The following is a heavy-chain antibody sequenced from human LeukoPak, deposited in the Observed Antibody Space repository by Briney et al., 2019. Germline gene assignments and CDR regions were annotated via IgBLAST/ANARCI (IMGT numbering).Heavy chain of an antibody. Sequence: GGSLRLSCVVSGFNFGSYEMSWVRQAPGKGLEWLSYIGGSGSPTYYADSVKGRLPVSRDNAKNSLSLQLNSLRAEATAVYYCAREIVTTPDAFDIWGQGTVVTVSS. J-gene: IGHJ3*02. CDR1: GFNFGSYE. CDR2: IGGSGSPT. V-gene: IGHV3-48*03. CDR3: AREIVTTPDAFDI. D-gene: IGHD2-15*01.